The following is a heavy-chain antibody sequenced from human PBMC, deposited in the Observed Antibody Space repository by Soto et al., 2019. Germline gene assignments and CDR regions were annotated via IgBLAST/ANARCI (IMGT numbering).Heavy chain of an antibody. Sequence: SETLPLTCTVSGASISSGNKYWSWILQPPGEGLEWIGYIFSSGTTYYNASLQSRLTMSLDASQNQFSLKLNSLTDADTAVYFCARVPSPFDYYYAMDVWGQGTTVTVSS. V-gene: IGHV4-30-4*01. D-gene: IGHD3-16*01. CDR3: ARVPSPFDYYYAMDV. CDR1: GASISSGNKY. J-gene: IGHJ6*02. CDR2: IFSSGTT.